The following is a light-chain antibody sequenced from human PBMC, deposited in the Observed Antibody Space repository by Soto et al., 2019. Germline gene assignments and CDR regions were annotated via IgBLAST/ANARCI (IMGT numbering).Light chain of an antibody. CDR1: QSVSRNY. V-gene: IGKV3-20*01. CDR3: QQYGRTPLT. J-gene: IGKJ4*01. Sequence: EIVLTQSPGTLSLSPGERASLSCRASQSVSRNYVAWYHYKPGQAPRLLISDASTRATGIPDRFSGSGSGADFTLTISRLEPEDFAVYFCQQYGRTPLTFGGGSKVEIK. CDR2: DAS.